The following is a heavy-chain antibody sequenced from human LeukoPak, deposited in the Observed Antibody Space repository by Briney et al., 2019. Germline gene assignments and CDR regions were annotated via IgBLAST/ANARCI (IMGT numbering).Heavy chain of an antibody. D-gene: IGHD3-10*01. CDR1: GGSISSSSYY. CDR2: IYYSGST. Sequence: SETLSLTRTVSGGSISSSSYYWGWIRQPPGKGLEWIGSIYYSGSTNYNPSLKSRVTISVDTSKNQFSLKLSSVTAADTAVYYCARLVRMVRTHRSHVNGYYFDYWGQGTLVTVSS. V-gene: IGHV4-39*07. J-gene: IGHJ4*02. CDR3: ARLVRMVRTHRSHVNGYYFDY.